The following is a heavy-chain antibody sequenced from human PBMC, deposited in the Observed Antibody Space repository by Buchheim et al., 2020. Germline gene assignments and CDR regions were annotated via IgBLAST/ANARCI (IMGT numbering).Heavy chain of an antibody. V-gene: IGHV3-30*18. CDR2: ISYDGSNK. Sequence: QVQLVESGGGVVQPGRSLRLSCAASGFTFSRYGMHWVRQAPGKGLEWVAVISYDGSNKYYADSVKGRFTISRDNSKKTLYLQMNSLRAEDTAVYYCAKDGAMTTVTTMPRGSYYYYGMDVWGQGTT. CDR1: GFTFSRYG. D-gene: IGHD4-17*01. J-gene: IGHJ6*02. CDR3: AKDGAMTTVTTMPRGSYYYYGMDV.